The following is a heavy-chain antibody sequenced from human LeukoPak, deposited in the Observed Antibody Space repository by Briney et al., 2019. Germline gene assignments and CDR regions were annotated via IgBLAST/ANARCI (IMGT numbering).Heavy chain of an antibody. J-gene: IGHJ5*02. CDR2: NSGRRGST. Sequence: GGSLRLSCAASGYTFSRHAMSGVRQAPAKGLEWVSANSGRRGSTYYADSVKGRFTISRDNSKNTLYLEMNSLRAEDTAVYYCASLPGGSGSYYESRFDPWGQGTLVTVSS. CDR1: GYTFSRHA. CDR3: ASLPGGSGSYYESRFDP. D-gene: IGHD3-10*01. V-gene: IGHV3-23*01.